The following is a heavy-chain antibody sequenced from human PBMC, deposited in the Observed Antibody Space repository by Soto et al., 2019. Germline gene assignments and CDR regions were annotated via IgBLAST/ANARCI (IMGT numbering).Heavy chain of an antibody. CDR1: GGSISSSRSY. J-gene: IGHJ4*02. CDR2: IFYSGST. V-gene: IGHV4-39*01. Sequence: SETLSLTCNVSGGSISSSRSYWAWIRQPPGKGLEWIAYIFYSGSTNYNPSLKSRVTISVDTSKNQFSLKLSSVTAADTAVYYCARRLVRGSSNTFDYWGQGTLVTVSS. CDR3: ARRLVRGSSNTFDY. D-gene: IGHD6-19*01.